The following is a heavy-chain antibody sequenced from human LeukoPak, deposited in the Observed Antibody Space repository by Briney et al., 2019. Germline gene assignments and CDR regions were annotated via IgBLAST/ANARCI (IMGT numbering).Heavy chain of an antibody. J-gene: IGHJ5*02. CDR3: ARSKRWLQFPGWFDP. CDR1: GGTFSSYA. V-gene: IGHV1-69*06. Sequence: ASVKVSCKASGGTFSSYAISWVRQAPGQGLEWMGGIIPIFGTANYAQKFQGRVTITADKSTSTAYMELSSLRSEDTAVYYCARSKRWLQFPGWFDPWGQGTLVTVSS. CDR2: IIPIFGTA. D-gene: IGHD5-24*01.